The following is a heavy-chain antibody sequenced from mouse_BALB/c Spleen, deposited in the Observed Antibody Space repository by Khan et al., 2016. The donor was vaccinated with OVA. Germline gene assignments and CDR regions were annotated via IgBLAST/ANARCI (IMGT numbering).Heavy chain of an antibody. J-gene: IGHJ4*01. CDR3: TRKGYYGIAMDY. CDR2: IDPETGGT. CDR1: GYTFTDYE. V-gene: IGHV1-15*01. Sequence: QVQLQQPGAELVRPGASVTLSCKASGYTFTDYEMHWVKQTPVHGLKWIGAIDPETGGTASNQTFKGKATLTADKSSSTAFMELRSLTSEDSAVYYCTRKGYYGIAMDYWGQGTSVTVSS. D-gene: IGHD1-1*02.